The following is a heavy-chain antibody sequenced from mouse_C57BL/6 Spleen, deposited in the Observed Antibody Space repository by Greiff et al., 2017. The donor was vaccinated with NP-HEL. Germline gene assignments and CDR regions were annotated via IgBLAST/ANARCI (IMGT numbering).Heavy chain of an antibody. CDR2: ISYSGST. CDR3: ARTARIKY. D-gene: IGHD1-2*01. J-gene: IGHJ2*01. V-gene: IGHV3-2*02. CDR1: GYSITSGSG. Sequence: EVQLQQSGPGLVKPSQSLSLTCTVTGYSITSGSGWNWIRQFPGNKLEWMGYISYSGSTNYNPSLKSRISITRDTSKNQFFLQLNSVTTEDTATYYCARTARIKYWGQGTTLTVSS.